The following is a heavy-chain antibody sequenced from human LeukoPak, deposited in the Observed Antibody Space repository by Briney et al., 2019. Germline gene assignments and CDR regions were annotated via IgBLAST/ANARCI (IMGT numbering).Heavy chain of an antibody. V-gene: IGHV4-39*02. D-gene: IGHD6-19*01. CDR3: ARDIAVAGNGY. CDR1: GGSISSSSYY. Sequence: PSETLSLTCPVSGGSISSSSYYWGWIRQPPGKGLEWIGSIYYSGSTYYNPSLKSRVTISVDTSKNQFSLKLSSVTAADTAVYYCARDIAVAGNGYWGQGTLVTVSS. J-gene: IGHJ4*02. CDR2: IYYSGST.